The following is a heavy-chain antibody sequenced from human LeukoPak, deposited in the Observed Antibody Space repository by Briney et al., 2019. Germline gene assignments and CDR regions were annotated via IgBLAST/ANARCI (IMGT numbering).Heavy chain of an antibody. Sequence: GGSLRLSWAASGFTVSSNYMSWVRQAPGKGLEGVSVIYSGGSTYYADSVKGRFTISRDNSKNTLYLQMNSLRAEDTAVYYCAGRDSSGSPDAFDIWGQGTMVTVSS. CDR1: GFTVSSNY. CDR3: AGRDSSGSPDAFDI. V-gene: IGHV3-66*01. D-gene: IGHD3-22*01. J-gene: IGHJ3*02. CDR2: IYSGGST.